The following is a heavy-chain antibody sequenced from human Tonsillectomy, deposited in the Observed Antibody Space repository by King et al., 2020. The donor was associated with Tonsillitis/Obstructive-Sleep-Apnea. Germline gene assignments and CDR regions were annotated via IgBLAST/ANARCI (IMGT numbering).Heavy chain of an antibody. CDR3: VREWAGCSSTSCCPYWYCDL. V-gene: IGHV3-64D*08. D-gene: IGHD2-2*01. Sequence: VQLVESGGGLVQPGGSLRLSCSASGFTFSSYAMHWVRQAPGKGLEYVSAISSNGGSTYYADSVKGRFTISRDNSKNTLYLQMSSLRAEDTAVYYCVREWAGCSSTSCCPYWYCDLWGRGPLDTVSS. CDR1: GFTFSSYA. CDR2: ISSNGGST. J-gene: IGHJ2*01.